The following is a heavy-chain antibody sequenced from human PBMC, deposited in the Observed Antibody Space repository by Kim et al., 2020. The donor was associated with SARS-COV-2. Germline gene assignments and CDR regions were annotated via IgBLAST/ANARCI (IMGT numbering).Heavy chain of an antibody. D-gene: IGHD1-1*01. Sequence: SSSYIYYADSVKGRFTISRDNAKNSLYLQMNSLRAEDTAVYYCARGNGPYWGQGTLVTVSS. J-gene: IGHJ4*02. CDR2: SSSYI. CDR3: ARGNGPY. V-gene: IGHV3-21*01.